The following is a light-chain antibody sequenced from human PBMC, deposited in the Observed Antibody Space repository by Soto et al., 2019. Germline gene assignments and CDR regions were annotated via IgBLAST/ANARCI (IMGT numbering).Light chain of an antibody. CDR3: QQYGSSPWT. CDR1: QSVSSSY. Sequence: EIVLTQSPGTLSLSPGERVTLSCRASQSVSSSYLAWYQQKPAQAPRLLIYGASNRATGIPDRFSGSGSGTDFTLTISRLEPEDFAVYYCQQYGSSPWTFGQGTKVEIK. V-gene: IGKV3-20*01. CDR2: GAS. J-gene: IGKJ1*01.